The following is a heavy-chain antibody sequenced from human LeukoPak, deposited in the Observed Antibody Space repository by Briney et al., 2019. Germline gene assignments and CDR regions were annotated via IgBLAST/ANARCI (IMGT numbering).Heavy chain of an antibody. CDR2: INHSGST. V-gene: IGHV4-34*01. Sequence: SETLSLTCAVYGGSFSGYYWSWIRQPPGKGLEWIGEINHSGSTNCNPSLKSRVTISVDTSKNQFSLKLSSVTAADTAVYYCARQVHDYSKTYYYYMDVWGKGTTVTVSS. J-gene: IGHJ6*03. D-gene: IGHD4-11*01. CDR1: GGSFSGYY. CDR3: ARQVHDYSKTYYYYMDV.